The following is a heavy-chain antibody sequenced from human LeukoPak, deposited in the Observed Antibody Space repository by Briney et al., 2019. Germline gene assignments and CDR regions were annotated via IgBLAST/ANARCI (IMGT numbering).Heavy chain of an antibody. CDR3: ARAGGGAALTEFDP. Sequence: SQTLSLACNVSGDSMSSGNYYWSWIRQPPGKGLEWIGYISYSGGTYYNPSLKTRLTMSVDTSKNQFSLSLHSVTAADTAVYYCARAGGGAALTEFDPWGQGTLVSVSS. V-gene: IGHV4-30-4*01. CDR2: ISYSGGT. J-gene: IGHJ5*02. CDR1: GDSMSSGNYY. D-gene: IGHD3-16*01.